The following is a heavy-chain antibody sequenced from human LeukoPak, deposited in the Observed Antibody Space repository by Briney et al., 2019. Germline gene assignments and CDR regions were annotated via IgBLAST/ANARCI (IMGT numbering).Heavy chain of an antibody. V-gene: IGHV6-1*01. J-gene: IGHJ4*02. Sequence: SQTLSLTCAISGDSVSSNGAAWPWIRQSPSRGLEWLGRTYYRSKWYNDYEVSVKSRITINPDTSKNQFSLQLNSVTPEDTAVYYCVREGYYFDYWGQGTLVTVSS. CDR2: TYYRSKWYN. CDR1: GDSVSSNGAA. CDR3: VREGYYFDY.